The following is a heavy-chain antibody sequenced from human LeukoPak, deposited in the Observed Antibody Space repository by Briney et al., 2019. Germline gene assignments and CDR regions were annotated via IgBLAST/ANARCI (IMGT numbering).Heavy chain of an antibody. J-gene: IGHJ4*02. CDR1: GGSIRSSYYY. V-gene: IGHV4-39*01. Sequence: SETLSLTCTVSGGSIRSSYYYWGWIRQPPGKGLEWIGSIYDSGSTYYNPSLKSRVTISVDTSKNQFSLKLNSVTAADTAVYYCARRDIAVAGMPFDYWGQGTLVTVSS. D-gene: IGHD6-19*01. CDR2: IYDSGST. CDR3: ARRDIAVAGMPFDY.